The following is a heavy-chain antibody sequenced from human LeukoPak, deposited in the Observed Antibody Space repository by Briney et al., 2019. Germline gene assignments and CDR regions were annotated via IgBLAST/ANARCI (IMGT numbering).Heavy chain of an antibody. CDR1: GGSISSLY. V-gene: IGHV4-59*08. CDR2: IYYTGST. J-gene: IGHJ4*02. D-gene: IGHD6-6*01. CDR3: ARHRAYSSSSPFDY. Sequence: PSEALSLTCSVSGGSISSLYWSWIRQPPGKGLEWIGYIYYTGSTNYNPSLKSRVTMFVDMSKNQFSLRLSSVTAADTAVYYCARHRAYSSSSPFDYWGQGTLVTVPS.